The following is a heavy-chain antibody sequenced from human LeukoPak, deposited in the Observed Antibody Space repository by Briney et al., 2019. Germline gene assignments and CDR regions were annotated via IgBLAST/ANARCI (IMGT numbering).Heavy chain of an antibody. CDR1: GFTFSSYG. Sequence: GGSLRLSCAASGFTFSSYGMSWVRQAPGKGLEWVSSISSSSSYIYYADSVKGRFTISRDNAKNSLYLQMNSLRAEDTAVYYCARATMTTVVTGGYYFDYWGQGTLVTVSS. CDR3: ARATMTTVVTGGYYFDY. V-gene: IGHV3-21*01. J-gene: IGHJ4*02. D-gene: IGHD4-23*01. CDR2: ISSSSSYI.